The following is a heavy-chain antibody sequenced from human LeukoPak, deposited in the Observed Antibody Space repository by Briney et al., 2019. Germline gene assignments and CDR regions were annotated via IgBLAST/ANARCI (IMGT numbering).Heavy chain of an antibody. CDR1: GGTFSSYA. D-gene: IGHD6-25*01. V-gene: IGHV1-69*04. J-gene: IGHJ4*02. Sequence: ASVKVSCKASGGTFSSYAIIWVRQAPGQGLEWMGRIIPILGIANYAQKFQGRVTITADKSTSTAYMELSSLRSEDTAVYYCARDAATRGFDYWGQGALSPSPQ. CDR2: IIPILGIA. CDR3: ARDAATRGFDY.